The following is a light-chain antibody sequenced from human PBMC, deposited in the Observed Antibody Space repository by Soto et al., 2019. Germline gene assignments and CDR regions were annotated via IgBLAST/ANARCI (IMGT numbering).Light chain of an antibody. Sequence: IVLTQSPGTLSXXPGERATLSCRASQSVSSSYLAWYQQKPGQAPRLLIYGASSRATGIPDRFXXXXXXXXXXXXISRLEPEDFAVYYCQQYGSSPLTFGGGTKVEIK. V-gene: IGKV3-20*01. J-gene: IGKJ4*01. CDR2: GAS. CDR3: QQYGSSPLT. CDR1: QSVSSSY.